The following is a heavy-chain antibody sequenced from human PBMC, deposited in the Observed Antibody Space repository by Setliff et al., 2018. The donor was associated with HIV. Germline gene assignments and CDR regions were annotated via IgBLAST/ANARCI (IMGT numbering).Heavy chain of an antibody. Sequence: ASETLSLTCTVSGGSISSTTYYWGWIRQPPGKGLEWIGSIYYSGSTYYNPSLKSRVTISVDTSKNQFSLKLSSVIAADTAVYYCARQSSSWHQSIDYWGQGTLVTVSS. CDR2: IYYSGST. V-gene: IGHV4-39*01. D-gene: IGHD6-13*01. CDR3: ARQSSSWHQSIDY. J-gene: IGHJ4*02. CDR1: GGSISSTTYY.